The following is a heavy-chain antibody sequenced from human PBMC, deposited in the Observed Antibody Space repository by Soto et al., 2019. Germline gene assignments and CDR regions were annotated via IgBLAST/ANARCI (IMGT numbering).Heavy chain of an antibody. CDR3: TRRYCSGGSCSANPANFDY. V-gene: IGHV3-73*01. J-gene: IGHJ4*02. D-gene: IGHD2-15*01. CDR1: GFTYSGSA. Sequence: EVQLVESGGGLVQPGESLKLSCAATGFTYSGSAMHWVRQASGKGLEWVGRIRSKAKSYATAYAASVKGRFTIARDDSKNTAYLQMNSLKTEDTAVYYCTRRYCSGGSCSANPANFDYWGQGTLVTVSS. CDR2: IRSKAKSYAT.